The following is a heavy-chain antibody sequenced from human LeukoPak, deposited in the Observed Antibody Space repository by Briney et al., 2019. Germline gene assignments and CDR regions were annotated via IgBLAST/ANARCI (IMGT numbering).Heavy chain of an antibody. CDR3: AKRLLSPNPTGASDY. CDR2: IKPDGTEI. D-gene: IGHD3-22*01. V-gene: IGHV3-7*01. J-gene: IGHJ4*02. Sequence: GGSLTLSCAASEFFFSNYWMSWVRQAPGKGLEWVANIKPDGTEIFYVDFVKGRFTISSDNDKNSLYLQMDSLRAAHTAIYDCAKRLLSPNPTGASDYWGQGTLVTVSS. CDR1: EFFFSNYW.